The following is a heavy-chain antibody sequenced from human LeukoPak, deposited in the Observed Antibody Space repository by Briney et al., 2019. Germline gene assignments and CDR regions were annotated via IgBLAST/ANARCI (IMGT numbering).Heavy chain of an antibody. Sequence: GGSLRLSCVASGFTFDDSAMHWVRQAPGKGLEWVSGINWNSGSIGYADSVKGRFTISRDNAKNSLYLQMNSLRAEDMALYYCAKGYCGTITCHLDYWGQGTLVTVSS. CDR1: GFTFDDSA. V-gene: IGHV3-9*03. CDR2: INWNSGSI. D-gene: IGHD2-21*01. J-gene: IGHJ4*02. CDR3: AKGYCGTITCHLDY.